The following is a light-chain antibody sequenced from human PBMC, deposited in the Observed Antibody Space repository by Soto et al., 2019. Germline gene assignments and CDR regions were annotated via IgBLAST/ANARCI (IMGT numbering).Light chain of an antibody. V-gene: IGKV3-15*01. CDR1: QSVSSN. J-gene: IGKJ1*01. Sequence: MVMTQSPATLSVSPGERATLSCRASQSVSSNLAWYQQKPGQAPRLLIYGASTRATGIPARFSGSGSGTDFTLTISSLQSEDFAVYYCQQYNNWPQTFGQGTKVEIK. CDR3: QQYNNWPQT. CDR2: GAS.